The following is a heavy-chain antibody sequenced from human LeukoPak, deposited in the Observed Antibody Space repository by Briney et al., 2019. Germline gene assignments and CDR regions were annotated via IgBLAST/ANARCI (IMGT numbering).Heavy chain of an antibody. Sequence: GGSLRLSCAASGFTVSSNYMAWVRQPPGKGLEWDSVFYPSGTTHYADSVKGRFTVSRHDSKNTLYLQMNSLRVEDTAVYYCATVPRSSCCYTFDYWGQGILVTVSS. V-gene: IGHV3-53*04. CDR2: FYPSGTT. J-gene: IGHJ4*02. D-gene: IGHD2-2*02. CDR3: ATVPRSSCCYTFDY. CDR1: GFTVSSNY.